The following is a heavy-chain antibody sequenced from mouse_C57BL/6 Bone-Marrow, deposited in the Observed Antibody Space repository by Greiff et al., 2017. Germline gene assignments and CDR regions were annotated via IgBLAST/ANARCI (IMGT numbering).Heavy chain of an antibody. J-gene: IGHJ2*01. CDR3: ARWGLGDY. D-gene: IGHD4-1*01. V-gene: IGHV1-69*01. CDR1: GYTFTSYW. CDR2: IDPSDSYT. Sequence: QVQLQQPGAELVMPGASVKLSCKASGYTFTSYWMHWVKQRPGQGLEWIGEIDPSDSYTNYNQKFKGKSTLTVDKSSSTAYMQLSRLTSEDSAVYYCARWGLGDYWGQGTTLTVSS.